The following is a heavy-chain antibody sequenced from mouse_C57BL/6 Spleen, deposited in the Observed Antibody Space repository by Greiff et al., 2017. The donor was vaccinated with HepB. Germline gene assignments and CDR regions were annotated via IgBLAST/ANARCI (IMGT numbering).Heavy chain of an antibody. D-gene: IGHD1-1*01. J-gene: IGHJ2*01. CDR1: GYTFTSYD. V-gene: IGHV1-85*01. CDR3: ARKEFITTVVANFDD. CDR2: IYPRDGST. Sequence: VQLQQSGPELVKPGASVKLSCKASGYTFTSYDINWVKQRPGQGLEWIGWIYPRDGSTKYNEKFKGKATLTVDTSSSTAYMELHSLTSEDSAVYFCARKEFITTVVANFDDWGQGTTLTVSS.